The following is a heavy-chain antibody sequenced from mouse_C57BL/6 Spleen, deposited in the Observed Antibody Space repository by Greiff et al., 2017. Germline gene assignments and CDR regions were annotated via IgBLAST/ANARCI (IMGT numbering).Heavy chain of an antibody. D-gene: IGHD4-1*01. CDR1: GFTFSDYG. CDR3: ARSTGALAWFAY. J-gene: IGHJ3*01. V-gene: IGHV5-17*01. CDR2: ISSGSSTI. Sequence: EVQRVESGGGLVKPGGSLKLSCAASGFTFSDYGMHWVRQAPEKGLEWVAYISSGSSTIYYADTVKGRFTISRDNAKNTLFLQMTSLRSEDTAMYYCARSTGALAWFAYWGQGTLVTVSA.